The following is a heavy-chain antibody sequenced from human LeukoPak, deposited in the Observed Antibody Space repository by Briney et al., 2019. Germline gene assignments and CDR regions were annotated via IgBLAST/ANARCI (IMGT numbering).Heavy chain of an antibody. D-gene: IGHD4-17*01. J-gene: IGHJ6*03. CDR3: ARGGDYGDYSSYYYMDV. Sequence: PGGSLRLSCAASEFSVGSNYMTWVRQAPGKGLEWVSLIYSGGSTYYADSVKGRFTISRDNSKNTLYLQMNSLRAEDTAVYYCARGGDYGDYSSYYYMDVWGKGTTVTISS. V-gene: IGHV3-66*01. CDR1: EFSVGSNY. CDR2: IYSGGST.